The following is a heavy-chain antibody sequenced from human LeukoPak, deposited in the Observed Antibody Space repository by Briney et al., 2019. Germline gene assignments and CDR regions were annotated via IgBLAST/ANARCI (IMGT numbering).Heavy chain of an antibody. CDR2: ISSNGGST. Sequence: GGSLRLSCSASGFTFSSYAMHWVRQAPGKGLEYVSAISSNGGSTYYADSVKGRFTISRDNSKNTLYLQMSSLRAEDTAVYYCVFGFKAMVTVYWGQGTLVTVSS. CDR3: VFGFKAMVTVY. CDR1: GFTFSSYA. V-gene: IGHV3-64D*06. D-gene: IGHD5-18*01. J-gene: IGHJ4*02.